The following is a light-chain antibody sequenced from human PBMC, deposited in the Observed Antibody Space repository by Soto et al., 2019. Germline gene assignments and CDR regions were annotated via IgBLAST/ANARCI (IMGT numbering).Light chain of an antibody. J-gene: IGKJ4*01. V-gene: IGKV3-11*01. CDR1: QSVSSY. Sequence: EIVLTQSPATLSLSPGERATLSCRASQSVSSYLAWYQQKPGQAPRLLIYDASNRATGIPARLSGSGSGTDFTLPISSLEPEDSAVYYCQQRSNWPPLTFGRGTKVEIK. CDR2: DAS. CDR3: QQRSNWPPLT.